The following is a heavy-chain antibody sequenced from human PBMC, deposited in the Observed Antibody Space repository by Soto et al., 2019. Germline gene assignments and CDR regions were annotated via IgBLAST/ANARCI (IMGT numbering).Heavy chain of an antibody. CDR3: ATALSYGAAFEN. V-gene: IGHV3-48*03. CDR2: ISGGGNTI. D-gene: IGHD5-18*01. J-gene: IGHJ4*02. Sequence: EVQLVDSGGGLIQPGGSLRLSCVVSGITFRSYGMNWVRHVPGKGLEWIGYISGGGNTIYYPYSVWGRFTISRDNANNSLFLNMNSLSDQDTGVYYCATALSYGAAFENWGQGTLVTVSS. CDR1: GITFRSYG.